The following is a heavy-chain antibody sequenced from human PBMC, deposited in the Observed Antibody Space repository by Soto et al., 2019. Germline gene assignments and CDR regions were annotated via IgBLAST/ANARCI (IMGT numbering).Heavy chain of an antibody. CDR3: LLGGRGSVVAGPG. D-gene: IGHD6-19*01. CDR1: ELTFSIYW. J-gene: IGHJ4*02. V-gene: IGHV3-7*01. CDR2: IKKDGRET. Sequence: EAQLVESGGGLFQPGGSLRLSCAASELTFSIYWMSWVRQAPGRGLEWVANIKKDGRETYYVDSVKGLFTLSRDNATNSLYLKMNILRAEDTAVYYCLLGGRGSVVAGPGWGQGTLVTVSS.